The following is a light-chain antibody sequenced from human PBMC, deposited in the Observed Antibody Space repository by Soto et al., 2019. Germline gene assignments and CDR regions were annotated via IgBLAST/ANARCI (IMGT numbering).Light chain of an antibody. J-gene: IGKJ4*01. CDR3: QHRRNWHT. V-gene: IGKV3-11*01. CDR2: DAS. Sequence: EVVLTQSPDTLSLSPGETATLSCRASQDVSIYVAWYQKRPGQPPRLVVYDASKRATGIPARFSGSGSGTDFTLSIATLEPGDLGVYYCQHRRNWHTFGGGTKVEI. CDR1: QDVSIY.